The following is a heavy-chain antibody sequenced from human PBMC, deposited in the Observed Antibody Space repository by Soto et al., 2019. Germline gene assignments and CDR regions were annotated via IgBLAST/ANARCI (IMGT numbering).Heavy chain of an antibody. CDR2: ISGSSDYI. V-gene: IGHV3-11*06. D-gene: IGHD2-15*01. Sequence: QVQLVESGGGLVKPGGSLRLSCAASGFTFSDFYMTWIRQAPGKGLERVSYISGSSDYIHYTDSVKGRFTISRDNAKNSLYLQMNSLSAEDTAVYYCARPGTYCSGGSCFPPVHWGQGTLVTVSS. J-gene: IGHJ4*02. CDR3: ARPGTYCSGGSCFPPVH. CDR1: GFTFSDFY.